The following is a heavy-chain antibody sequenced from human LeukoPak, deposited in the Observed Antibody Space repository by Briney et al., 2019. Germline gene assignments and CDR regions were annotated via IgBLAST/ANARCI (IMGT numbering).Heavy chain of an antibody. V-gene: IGHV3-30*18. CDR1: GFTFSSYG. CDR2: ISYDGSNK. D-gene: IGHD3-10*01. Sequence: PGGSLRLSCAASGFTFSSYGMHWVRQAPGKGLEWVAAISYDGSNKYFADSVKGRLTISRDNSKNTLYLQVISLRAEDTAVYYCAKDRSGSYHDPSDIWGQGTMVTVSS. J-gene: IGHJ3*02. CDR3: AKDRSGSYHDPSDI.